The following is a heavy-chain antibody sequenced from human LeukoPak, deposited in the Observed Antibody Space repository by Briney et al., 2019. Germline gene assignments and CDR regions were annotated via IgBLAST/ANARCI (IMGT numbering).Heavy chain of an antibody. CDR1: GGSISSSSYY. D-gene: IGHD5-18*01. V-gene: IGHV4-39*07. CDR3: ARAVDTAMAPGGFYDY. CDR2: IYYSGST. J-gene: IGHJ4*02. Sequence: KPSETLSLTCTVSGGSISSSSYYWGWIRQPPGKGLEWIGSIYYSGSTYYNPSLKSRVTISVDTSKNQFSLKLSSVTAADTAVYYCARAVDTAMAPGGFYDYWGQGTLVTVSS.